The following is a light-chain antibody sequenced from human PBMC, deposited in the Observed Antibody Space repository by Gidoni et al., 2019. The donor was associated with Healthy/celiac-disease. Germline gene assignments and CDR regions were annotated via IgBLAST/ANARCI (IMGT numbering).Light chain of an antibody. CDR1: ALPKKY. V-gene: IGLV3-10*01. J-gene: IGLJ3*02. CDR2: EDS. Sequence: SSDLPQPPPLSVSPGQTARITCSGDALPKKYAYWYQQKSGQAPVLVIYEDSKRPSGTPERFSGSSSGTMATLTISGAQVEDEADYYCYSTDSSGNHSVFGGGTKLTVL. CDR3: YSTDSSGNHSV.